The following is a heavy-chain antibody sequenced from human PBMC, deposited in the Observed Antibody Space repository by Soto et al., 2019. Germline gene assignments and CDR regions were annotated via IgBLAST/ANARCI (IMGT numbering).Heavy chain of an antibody. CDR3: ARYDYDFWSGYSSFDY. V-gene: IGHV4-59*08. J-gene: IGHJ4*02. CDR2: IYYSGST. CDR1: GGSISSYY. D-gene: IGHD3-3*01. Sequence: SETLSLTCTVSGGSISSYYWSWIRQPPGKGLEWFGYIYYSGSTNYNPSLKSRVTISVDTSKNQFSLKLSSVTAADTAVYYCARYDYDFWSGYSSFDYWGQGTLVTVSS.